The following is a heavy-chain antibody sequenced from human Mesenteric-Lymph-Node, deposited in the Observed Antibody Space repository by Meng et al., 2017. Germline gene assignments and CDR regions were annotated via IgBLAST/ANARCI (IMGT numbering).Heavy chain of an antibody. V-gene: IGHV3-23*01. Sequence: GESLKISCAASGFTFSSYAMSWVRQAPGKGLEWVSAISGSGGSTYYADSVKGRFTISRDNSKNTLYLQMNSLRAEDTAVYYCARAPHYYDSSGYLDYWGQGTLVTVSS. J-gene: IGHJ4*02. D-gene: IGHD3-22*01. CDR1: GFTFSSYA. CDR3: ARAPHYYDSSGYLDY. CDR2: ISGSGGST.